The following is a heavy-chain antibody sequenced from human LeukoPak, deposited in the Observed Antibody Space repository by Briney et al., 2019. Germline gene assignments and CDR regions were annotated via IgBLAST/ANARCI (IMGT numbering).Heavy chain of an antibody. V-gene: IGHV1-18*01. D-gene: IGHD2-8*01. CDR2: ISAYNGNT. J-gene: IGHJ5*02. CDR3: ERVREFDCTNGVCYISWFDP. Sequence: ASVKVSCKASGYTFTSYGISWVRQAPGQGLEWMGWISAYNGNTNYAQKLQGRVTMTTDTSTSTAYMELRSLRSDDTAVYYCERVREFDCTNGVCYISWFDPWGQGTLVTVSS. CDR1: GYTFTSYG.